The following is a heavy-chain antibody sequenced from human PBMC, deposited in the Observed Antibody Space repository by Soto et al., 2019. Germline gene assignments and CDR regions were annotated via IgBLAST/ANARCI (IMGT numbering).Heavy chain of an antibody. CDR2: IYPGDSDT. CDR1: GYSFTSYW. Sequence: GESLKISCKGSGYSFTSYWIGWVRQMPGKGLEWMGIIYPGDSDTRYSPSFQGQVTISADKSISTAYLQWSSLKASDTAMYYCARLAAAGYYYYGMDVWGQGTTVTVSS. J-gene: IGHJ6*02. CDR3: ARLAAAGYYYYGMDV. D-gene: IGHD6-13*01. V-gene: IGHV5-51*01.